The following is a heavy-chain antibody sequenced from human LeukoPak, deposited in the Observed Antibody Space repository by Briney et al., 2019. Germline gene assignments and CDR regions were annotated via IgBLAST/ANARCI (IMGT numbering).Heavy chain of an antibody. CDR3: ARAVGDFWSGYSAFDI. CDR1: GGSISSGDYY. Sequence: PSETLSLTCTVSGGSISSGDYYWSWIRQPPGKGLQWIGYIYYSGSTYYNPSLKSRVTISVDTSKNQFSLKLSSVTAADTAVYYCARAVGDFWSGYSAFDIWGQGTMVTVSS. J-gene: IGHJ3*02. D-gene: IGHD3-3*01. V-gene: IGHV4-30-4*08. CDR2: IYYSGST.